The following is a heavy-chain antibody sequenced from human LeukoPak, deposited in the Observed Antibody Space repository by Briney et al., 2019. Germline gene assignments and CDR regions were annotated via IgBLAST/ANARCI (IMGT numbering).Heavy chain of an antibody. J-gene: IGHJ5*02. D-gene: IGHD3-3*01. CDR2: ISPTGTT. CDR3: ARELLEWQFCDWFDP. V-gene: IGHV4-61*02. CDR1: GDPITSGGYY. Sequence: SETLSLTCTASGDPITSGGYYWSWIRRPAGQGLEWIGRISPTGTTSYKSSLSSRVTISVDTSKNQVSLNLSSVTAADTAVYFCARELLEWQFCDWFDPWGEGTLAMVSA.